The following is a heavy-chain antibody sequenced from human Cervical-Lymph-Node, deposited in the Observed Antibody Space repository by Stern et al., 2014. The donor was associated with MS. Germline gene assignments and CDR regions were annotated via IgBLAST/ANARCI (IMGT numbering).Heavy chain of an antibody. J-gene: IGHJ4*02. V-gene: IGHV3-48*01. Sequence: EVQLVESGGGLVQPGGSLRLSCAASGFSFSSYSMTWVRQAPGKGLEWVAYISPSSGPIHYIDSVKGRFTVSRDNARNSLSLQMDSLRAEDTAVYYCARVKGTYFDYWGQGTLVTVSS. CDR2: ISPSSGPI. CDR3: ARVKGTYFDY. CDR1: GFSFSSYS. D-gene: IGHD3-10*01.